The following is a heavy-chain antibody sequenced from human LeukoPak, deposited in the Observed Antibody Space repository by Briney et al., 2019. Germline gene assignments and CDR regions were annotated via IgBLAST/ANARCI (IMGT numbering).Heavy chain of an antibody. D-gene: IGHD3-3*01. V-gene: IGHV3-30*02. CDR1: GTDFNRLG. J-gene: IGHJ4*02. CDR3: VKDTIFTVDPFDY. CDR2: IKYDGSKT. Sequence: GGSLRLSCEVSGTDFNRLGMHWVRQPPGKGLEWLAFIKYDGSKTEYEESVKGRFSVSRDNSKNTLYLDMNSLRIEDTAVYYCVKDTIFTVDPFDYWGQGTLVSVSS.